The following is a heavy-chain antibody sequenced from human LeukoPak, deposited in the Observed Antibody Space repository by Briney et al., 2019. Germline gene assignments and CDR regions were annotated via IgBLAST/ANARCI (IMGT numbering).Heavy chain of an antibody. CDR3: GVYSSSWHDY. J-gene: IGHJ4*02. Sequence: GGSLRLSCAASGFTFSSYAMSWVRQAPGKGLEWVSVISGSGGSTNYADSVKGRFTISRDNSKNTLYLQMNSLRAEDTAVYYCGVYSSSWHDYWGQGTLVIVSS. D-gene: IGHD6-13*01. V-gene: IGHV3-23*01. CDR2: ISGSGGST. CDR1: GFTFSSYA.